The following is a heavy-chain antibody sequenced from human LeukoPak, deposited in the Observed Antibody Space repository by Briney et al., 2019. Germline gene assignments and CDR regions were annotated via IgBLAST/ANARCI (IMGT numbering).Heavy chain of an antibody. Sequence: GGSLRLSCAASGFTFSSYGMHWVRQAPGKGLEWVAVISYDGSNKYYADSVKGRFTISRDNSKNTLYLQMNSLRAEDTAVYYCARDLDYCSGGSCYGEDYWGQGTLVTVSS. V-gene: IGHV3-30*19. D-gene: IGHD2-15*01. CDR3: ARDLDYCSGGSCYGEDY. J-gene: IGHJ4*02. CDR1: GFTFSSYG. CDR2: ISYDGSNK.